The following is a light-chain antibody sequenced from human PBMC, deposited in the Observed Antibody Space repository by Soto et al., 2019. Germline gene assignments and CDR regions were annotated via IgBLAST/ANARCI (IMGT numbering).Light chain of an antibody. Sequence: DIKLTQSPATLSASPGDRVTITCRASQSISNRLAWYQQKPGKAPNLLMYDASTLESGVPSRFSGSGSGTDFTLTISSLQPDDFATFYCQQSYITPWTFGQGTKVDVK. CDR2: DAS. J-gene: IGKJ1*01. CDR3: QQSYITPWT. V-gene: IGKV1-5*01. CDR1: QSISNR.